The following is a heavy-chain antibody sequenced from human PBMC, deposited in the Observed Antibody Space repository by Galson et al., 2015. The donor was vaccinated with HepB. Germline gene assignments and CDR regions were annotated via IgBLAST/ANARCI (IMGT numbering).Heavy chain of an antibody. V-gene: IGHV3-9*01. D-gene: IGHD3-9*01. Sequence: SLRLSCAASGFIFDDYAMEWVRQVPGKGLEWVSGISWNSNKKDYADSVKGRFTISRDNAKNSLYLHMSSLRPEDTALHYCAKTAGRGYSDWLPHSWGQGTLVTVSS. CDR1: GFIFDDYA. J-gene: IGHJ4*02. CDR2: ISWNSNKK. CDR3: AKTAGRGYSDWLPHS.